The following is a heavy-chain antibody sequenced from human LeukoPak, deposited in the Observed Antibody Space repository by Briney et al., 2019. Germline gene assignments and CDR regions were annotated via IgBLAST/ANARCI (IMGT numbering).Heavy chain of an antibody. CDR3: ARDKKKRYYDSSGYYLVY. CDR2: IWYDGSNK. D-gene: IGHD3-22*01. Sequence: GRSLRLSCAASGFTFSSYGMPWVRQAPGKGLEWVAVIWYDGSNKYYADSVKGRFTISRDNSKNTLYLQMNSLRAEDTAVYYCARDKKKRYYDSSGYYLVYWGQGTLVTVSS. CDR1: GFTFSSYG. V-gene: IGHV3-33*01. J-gene: IGHJ4*02.